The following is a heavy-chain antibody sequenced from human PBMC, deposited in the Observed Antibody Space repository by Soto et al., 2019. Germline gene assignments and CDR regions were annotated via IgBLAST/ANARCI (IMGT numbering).Heavy chain of an antibody. V-gene: IGHV3-48*03. CDR3: ARDRSADYYYYGLDV. Sequence: EVQLVESGGGLVQPGGSLRLSCAASGFTFSSYEMNWVRQAPGKGLEWVSYISSSGSTIYYADSVKGRFTISRDNAKNSLYLQMNSLRAEDTAVYYCARDRSADYYYYGLDVWGQGTTVTVSS. CDR2: ISSSGSTI. J-gene: IGHJ6*02. CDR1: GFTFSSYE.